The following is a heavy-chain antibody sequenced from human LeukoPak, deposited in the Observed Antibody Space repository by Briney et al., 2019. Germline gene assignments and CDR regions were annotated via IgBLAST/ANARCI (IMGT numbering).Heavy chain of an antibody. Sequence: PGGSLRLSCAASGFTFSSYEMNWVRQAPGKGLEWVSYISSSGSTIYYADSVKGRFTISRDNAKNSLHPQMNSLRAEDTAVYYCAELGITMIGGVWGKGTTVTISS. CDR1: GFTFSSYE. CDR2: ISSSGSTI. J-gene: IGHJ6*04. CDR3: AELGITMIGGV. V-gene: IGHV3-48*03. D-gene: IGHD3-10*02.